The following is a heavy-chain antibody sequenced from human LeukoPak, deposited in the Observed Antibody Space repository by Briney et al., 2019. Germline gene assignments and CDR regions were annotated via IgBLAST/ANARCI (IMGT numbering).Heavy chain of an antibody. CDR2: FDPEDGET. D-gene: IGHD2-2*01. Sequence: ASVKVSCKVSGYTLTELSMHWVRQAPGKGLEWMGGFDPEDGETIYAQKFQGRVTITADESTSTAYMELSSLRSEDTAVYYCARVGSSTNGEIDYWGQGTLVTVSS. CDR1: GYTLTELS. J-gene: IGHJ4*02. CDR3: ARVGSSTNGEIDY. V-gene: IGHV1-24*01.